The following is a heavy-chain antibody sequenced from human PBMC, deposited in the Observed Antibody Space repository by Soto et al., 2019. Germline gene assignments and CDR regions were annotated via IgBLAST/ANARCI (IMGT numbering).Heavy chain of an antibody. CDR3: ASSDGGCLD. J-gene: IGHJ4*02. CDR1: GDSIGTYH. D-gene: IGHD2-8*01. Sequence: SETLSLTCVVSGDSIGTYHWSWIRQPPGRGLEWIGFIYHNGETRFNPSLKSRVSMSIDTSNNQFSLRLRSVNAADTAVYFCASSDGGCLDWGQGTLVTVSS. CDR2: IYHNGET. V-gene: IGHV4-59*01.